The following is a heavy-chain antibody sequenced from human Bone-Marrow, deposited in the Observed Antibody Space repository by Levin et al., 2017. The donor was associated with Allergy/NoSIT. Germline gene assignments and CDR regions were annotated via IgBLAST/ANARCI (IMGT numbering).Heavy chain of an antibody. CDR2: INHSGIT. D-gene: IGHD1-26*01. V-gene: IGHV4-34*01. CDR3: SRGRSSYYPNDAFDI. CDR1: GGSFSGYY. J-gene: IGHJ3*02. Sequence: SETLFLTCTVYGGSFSGYYLNWIRQPPGKGLEWIGEINHSGITNYNPSLSTRVTISQDTSNKQISLRLTSVTAADTAVYYCSRGRSSYYPNDAFDIWGRGTLVTVSS.